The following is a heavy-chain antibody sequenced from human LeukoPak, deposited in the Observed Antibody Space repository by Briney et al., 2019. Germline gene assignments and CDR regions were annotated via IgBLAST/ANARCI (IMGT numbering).Heavy chain of an antibody. CDR2: IYYSGST. Sequence: PSETLSLTCTVSGGSISSYYWSWIRQPPGKELEWIGYIYYSGSTNYNPSLKSRVTISVDTSKNQFSLKLSSVTAADTAVYYCARLSSSGWLYYFDYWGQGALVTVSS. CDR3: ARLSSSGWLYYFDY. V-gene: IGHV4-59*01. J-gene: IGHJ4*02. D-gene: IGHD6-19*01. CDR1: GGSISSYY.